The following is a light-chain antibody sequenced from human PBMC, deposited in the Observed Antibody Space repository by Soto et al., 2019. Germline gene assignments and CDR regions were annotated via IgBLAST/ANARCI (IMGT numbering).Light chain of an antibody. Sequence: DIQMTQSPFTLSASVGDRVTITCRASQSISSWLAWYQQKPGKAPKLLIYKASTLESGVPSRFTGSGSGTEFSLTITSLQPEDFASYYCQQYKDYWTFGQGTKVDIK. CDR1: QSISSW. CDR3: QQYKDYWT. J-gene: IGKJ1*01. V-gene: IGKV1-5*03. CDR2: KAS.